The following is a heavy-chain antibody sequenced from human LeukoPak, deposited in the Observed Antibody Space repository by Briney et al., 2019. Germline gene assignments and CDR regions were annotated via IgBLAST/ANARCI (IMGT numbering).Heavy chain of an antibody. D-gene: IGHD3-22*01. Sequence: PGGSLRLSGAASGFTFDDYALHWVRQAPGKGLEWVSGISWNSGSIGYADSVKGRFTISRDNAKNSLYLQMNSLRAEDMALYYCAKGHEYYYDSSGYYLSYDAFDIWGQGTMVTVSS. J-gene: IGHJ3*02. CDR3: AKGHEYYYDSSGYYLSYDAFDI. V-gene: IGHV3-9*03. CDR2: ISWNSGSI. CDR1: GFTFDDYA.